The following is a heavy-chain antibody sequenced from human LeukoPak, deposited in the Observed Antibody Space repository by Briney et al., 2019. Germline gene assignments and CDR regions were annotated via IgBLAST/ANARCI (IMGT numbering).Heavy chain of an antibody. CDR3: ARSHYDSSGVFDY. J-gene: IGHJ4*02. V-gene: IGHV4-30-2*01. D-gene: IGHD3-22*01. CDR1: GGSISSGGYY. CDR2: IYHSGST. Sequence: SETLSLTCTVSGGSISSGGYYWSWIRQPPGKGLEWIGYIYHSGSTYYNPSLKSRVTISVDRSKNQFSLKLSSVTAADTAVYYCARSHYDSSGVFDYWGQGTLVPVSS.